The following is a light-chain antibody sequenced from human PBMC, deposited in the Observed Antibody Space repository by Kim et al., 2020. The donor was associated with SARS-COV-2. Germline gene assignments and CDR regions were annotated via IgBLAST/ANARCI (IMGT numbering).Light chain of an antibody. V-gene: IGLV3-21*04. Sequence: APGKAARITCGGKNIGSKSVHWYQQKPGQAPVLVIYYDSDRPSGIPERFSGSNSGNTATLTISRVEAGDEADYYCQVWDSSSDLQVFGGGTQLTVL. J-gene: IGLJ3*02. CDR1: NIGSKS. CDR3: QVWDSSSDLQV. CDR2: YDS.